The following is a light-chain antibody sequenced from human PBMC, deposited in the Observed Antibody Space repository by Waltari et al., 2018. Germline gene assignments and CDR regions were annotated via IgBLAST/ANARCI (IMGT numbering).Light chain of an antibody. CDR2: VNSDGSH. V-gene: IGLV4-69*01. Sequence: LVLTQSHSASASLAASIRHTCTLASAPSSTLIAWPQQQPEKGPRYLMKVNSDGSHSKGDEIPDRFSGSGSGAERYLTISSVQSEDEADYYCQTGGHGTWVFGGGTKLTVL. CDR1: SAPSSTL. J-gene: IGLJ3*02. CDR3: QTGGHGTWV.